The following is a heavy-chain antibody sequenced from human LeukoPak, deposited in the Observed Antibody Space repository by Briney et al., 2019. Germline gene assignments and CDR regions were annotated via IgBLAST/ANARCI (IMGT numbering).Heavy chain of an antibody. CDR2: ISSSGDTK. CDR3: AKDFESSKWFYTH. V-gene: IGHV3-23*01. CDR1: GFTFHTYP. D-gene: IGHD2-2*02. J-gene: IGHJ4*02. Sequence: GGSLRLSCAASGFTFHTYPMSWVRQAPGKGLEWVSGISSSGDTKDYADSVKGRFTISRYNAKNTLFLQMNTLRAEDTAVYYCAKDFESSKWFYTHWGQGTLVTVSS.